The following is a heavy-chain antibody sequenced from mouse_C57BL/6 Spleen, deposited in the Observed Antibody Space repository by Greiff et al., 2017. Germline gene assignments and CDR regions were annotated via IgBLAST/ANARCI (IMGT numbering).Heavy chain of an antibody. D-gene: IGHD2-5*01. Sequence: VKLMESGAELVKPGASVKMSCKASGYTFTTYPIEWMKQNHGKSLEWIGNFHPYNDDTKYNEKFKGKATLTVEKSSSTVYLELSRLTSDDSAVYYCARGYYSNYAYYFDDWGQGTTLTVSS. CDR1: GYTFTTYP. CDR2: FHPYNDDT. CDR3: ARGYYSNYAYYFDD. J-gene: IGHJ2*01. V-gene: IGHV1-47*01.